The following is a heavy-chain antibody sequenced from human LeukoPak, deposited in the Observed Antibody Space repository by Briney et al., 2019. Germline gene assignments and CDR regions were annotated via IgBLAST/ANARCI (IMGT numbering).Heavy chain of an antibody. CDR1: GFTVSSNY. CDR2: IYSGGST. V-gene: IGHV3-66*02. CDR3: ASTGYSSGWYSWFDP. J-gene: IGHJ5*02. Sequence: GGSLRLSCVASGFTVSSNYMSWVRQAPGKGLEWVSLIYSGGSTYYADSGKGRFTISRDNSKNTLYLQMNSLRAEDTALYYCASTGYSSGWYSWFDPWGQGTLVTVSS. D-gene: IGHD6-19*01.